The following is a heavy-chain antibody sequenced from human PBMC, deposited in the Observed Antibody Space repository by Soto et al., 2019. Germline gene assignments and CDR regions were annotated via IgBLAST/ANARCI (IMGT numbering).Heavy chain of an antibody. CDR3: AGSHSSSDPLQD. CDR1: GFTVSSNY. V-gene: IGHV3-53*02. D-gene: IGHD6-6*01. CDR2: IYNGGST. Sequence: EVQLVETGGGLIQPGGSLRLSCAASGFTVSSNYMSWVRQAPGKGLEWVSVIYNGGSTYYADSVKGRFTISRDNSKNTLYVQMNSLRAEDTAVYYCAGSHSSSDPLQDWGQGTLVTVSS. J-gene: IGHJ4*02.